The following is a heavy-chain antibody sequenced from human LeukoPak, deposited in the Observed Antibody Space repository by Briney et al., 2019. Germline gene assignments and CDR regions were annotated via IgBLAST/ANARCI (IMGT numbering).Heavy chain of an antibody. CDR1: GFTFTRYS. Sequence: GGSLRLSCAASGFTFTRYSMNWVRQAPGKGLEWVSSISSSGSYIFYAQSVEGRFIISRDNAKNPHYLQMNSLRVDDTAVYFCARGTYRSSSPSIGMPYYLDYWGQGILVTVSS. D-gene: IGHD6-6*01. CDR2: ISSSGSYI. V-gene: IGHV3-21*01. CDR3: ARGTYRSSSPSIGMPYYLDY. J-gene: IGHJ4*02.